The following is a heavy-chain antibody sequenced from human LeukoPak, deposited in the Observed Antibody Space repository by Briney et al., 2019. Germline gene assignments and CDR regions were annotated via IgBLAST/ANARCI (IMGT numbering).Heavy chain of an antibody. CDR2: TYYRSKWYN. V-gene: IGHV6-1*01. CDR3: ARSRVHDYGDYVVDP. CDR1: GDSVSSNSAA. D-gene: IGHD4-17*01. Sequence: SQTLSPTCAISGDSVSSNSAARNWIRQSPSRGLEWLGRTYYRSKWYNDYAVSVKSRITINPDTSKNQFSLQLNSVTPEDTAVYYCARSRVHDYGDYVVDPWGQGTLVTVSS. J-gene: IGHJ5*02.